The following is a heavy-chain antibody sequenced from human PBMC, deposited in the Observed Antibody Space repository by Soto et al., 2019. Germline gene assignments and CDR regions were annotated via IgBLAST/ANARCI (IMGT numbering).Heavy chain of an antibody. Sequence: GGSXRLSCAASGFTFSSYSMIWVRQAPGKGLEWVSAISGSGGRTYYADSVKGRFTISRDNSKNTLYLQMNSLRAEDTAVYYCAKGLDSSSWKSFFDYWGQGTLVTVSS. CDR3: AKGLDSSSWKSFFDY. D-gene: IGHD6-13*01. CDR2: ISGSGGRT. V-gene: IGHV3-23*01. CDR1: GFTFSSYS. J-gene: IGHJ4*02.